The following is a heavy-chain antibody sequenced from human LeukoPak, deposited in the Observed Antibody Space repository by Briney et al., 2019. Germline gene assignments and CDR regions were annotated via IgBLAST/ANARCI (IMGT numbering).Heavy chain of an antibody. D-gene: IGHD3-10*01. CDR1: ESTFDHA. CDR2: IGWNSART. Sequence: GGSLRLSCTASESTFDHAMHWVRQSPGKGLEWVSGIGWNSARTGYADSVRGRFTISRDNAKNSLYLQMNSLRAEDTALYYCGKDISAGGMDVWGQGTTVTVSS. J-gene: IGHJ6*02. CDR3: GKDISAGGMDV. V-gene: IGHV3-9*01.